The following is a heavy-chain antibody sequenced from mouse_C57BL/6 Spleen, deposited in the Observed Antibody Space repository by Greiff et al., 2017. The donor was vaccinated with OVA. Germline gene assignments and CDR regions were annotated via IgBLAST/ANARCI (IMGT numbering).Heavy chain of an antibody. D-gene: IGHD2-3*01. CDR3: ARGDGYRPWFAY. CDR2: IYPGSGST. CDR1: GYTFTSYW. J-gene: IGHJ3*01. Sequence: QVQLQQPGAELVKPGASVKMSCKASGYTFTSYWITWVKQRPGQGLEWIGDIYPGSGSTYYNEKFKSKATLTVDTSSSTAYMQLSSLTSEDSAVYDSARGDGYRPWFAYWGQGTLVTVSA. V-gene: IGHV1-55*01.